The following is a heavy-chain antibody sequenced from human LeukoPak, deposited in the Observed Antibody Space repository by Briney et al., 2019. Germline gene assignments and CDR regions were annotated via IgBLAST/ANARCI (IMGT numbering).Heavy chain of an antibody. CDR1: GFTFSSYA. Sequence: PGGSLRLSCAASGFTFSSYAMSWVRQAPGKGLEWVSGISGSGGATYYADSVKGRFTISRDNAKNTLYLQMNSLRAEDTAVYYFAKDGMHCANGACNLVSWGQGTLATVSS. CDR3: AKDGMHCANGACNLVS. CDR2: ISGSGGAT. J-gene: IGHJ4*02. D-gene: IGHD2-8*01. V-gene: IGHV3-23*01.